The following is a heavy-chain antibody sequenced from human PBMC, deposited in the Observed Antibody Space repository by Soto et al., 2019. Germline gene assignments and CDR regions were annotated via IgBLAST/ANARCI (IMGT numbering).Heavy chain of an antibody. D-gene: IGHD3-10*01. CDR3: TKHSSGTWFGELLSYYYYGMDV. CDR1: GFTFSNAW. Sequence: GGSLRLSCAASGFTFSNAWMNWVRQAPGKGLEWVGRIKSKTDGGTKDYAAPVKGRFTISRDNSKNTLYLQMNSLKTEDTAEYYCTKHSSGTWFGELLSYYYYGMDVWGQGTTVTVSS. J-gene: IGHJ6*02. V-gene: IGHV3-15*07. CDR2: IKSKTDGGTK.